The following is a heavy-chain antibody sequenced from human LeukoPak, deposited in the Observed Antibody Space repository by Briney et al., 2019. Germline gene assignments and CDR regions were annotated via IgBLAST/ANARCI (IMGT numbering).Heavy chain of an antibody. CDR1: GGSISSSSYY. V-gene: IGHV4-39*01. D-gene: IGHD1-26*01. J-gene: IGHJ4*01. CDR2: TCYSGST. CDR3: ARMGSSESYYLDY. Sequence: PSETLSLTCTVSGGSISSSSYYWGRIRPPPGQGLEWIGSTCYSGSTYYNPSLKSRVTISVDTSQNPFFLKLSSVADADTAYYYGARMGSSESYYLDYCGHGTLVTVSS.